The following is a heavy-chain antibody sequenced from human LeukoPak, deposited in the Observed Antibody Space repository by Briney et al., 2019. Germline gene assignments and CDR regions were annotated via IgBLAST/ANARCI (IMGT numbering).Heavy chain of an antibody. CDR2: ISGSGDDT. V-gene: IGHV3-23*01. D-gene: IGHD3-9*01. CDR3: AKAGYDKSARNNWFDS. CDR1: GFSFSSYA. Sequence: PGGSLRLSCAASGFSFSSYAMYWVRQTPEKGLECVSAISGSGDDTSYADSVKGRFTTSRDNLKSALYLQMNSLRDEDTAPYFCAKAGYDKSARNNWFDSWGQGTLVTVSS. J-gene: IGHJ5*01.